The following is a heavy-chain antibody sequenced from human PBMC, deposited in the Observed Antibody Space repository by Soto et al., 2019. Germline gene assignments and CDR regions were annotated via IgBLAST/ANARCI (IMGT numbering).Heavy chain of an antibody. Sequence: QITLKESGPTLVKPTQTLTLTCTFSGFSLSTSGVGVGWIRQPPGKALEWLALIYWDDDKRYSPSLKSMLTITQDTSKTRFVLTTTNMDPLAPATYYCAHHSGYACDYYSYYGMDVLCQRTTVTVSS. CDR3: AHHSGYACDYYSYYGMDV. V-gene: IGHV2-5*02. CDR1: GFSLSTSGVG. D-gene: IGHD5-12*01. CDR2: IYWDDDK. J-gene: IGHJ6*02.